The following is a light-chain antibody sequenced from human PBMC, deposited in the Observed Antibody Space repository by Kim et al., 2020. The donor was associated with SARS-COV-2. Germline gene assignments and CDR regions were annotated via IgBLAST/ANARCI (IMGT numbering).Light chain of an antibody. CDR3: QQANSFPPWT. Sequence: IQLTQSPSSVSASVGDRVTITCRASQDINTWLGWYQQKPGKAPKLLIYGASNLQSGVPSRFSGSGSGTDFTLTISRLQPDDCATYCCQQANSFPPWTFGQGTKVDIK. J-gene: IGKJ1*01. V-gene: IGKV1-12*01. CDR1: QDINTW. CDR2: GAS.